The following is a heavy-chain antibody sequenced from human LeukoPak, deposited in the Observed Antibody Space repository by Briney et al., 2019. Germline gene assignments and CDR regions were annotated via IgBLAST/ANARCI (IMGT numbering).Heavy chain of an antibody. CDR2: IYYSGST. Sequence: SETLSLTCTVSGGSINNYYWSWIRQPPGKGLEWIGYIYYSGSTNYNPSLKSRVTISVDTSKNQFSLKLSSVTAADTAVYYCARLGLMDGYWGQGTLVTVSS. D-gene: IGHD2-8*01. CDR1: GGSINNYY. CDR3: ARLGLMDGY. V-gene: IGHV4-59*08. J-gene: IGHJ4*02.